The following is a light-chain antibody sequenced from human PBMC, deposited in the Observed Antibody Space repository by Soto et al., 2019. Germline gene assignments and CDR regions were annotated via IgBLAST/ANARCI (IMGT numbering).Light chain of an antibody. Sequence: IVLTQSPGTLSLSPGERVTLSCRASQSVTTGLAWYQHKPGQAPTLLMSGASNRASGVPVRFSGSGSGTDFTLTITRLEPEDFALYYCQQYGGSPITFGLGTRLEIK. CDR2: GAS. J-gene: IGKJ5*01. V-gene: IGKV3-20*01. CDR1: QSVTTG. CDR3: QQYGGSPIT.